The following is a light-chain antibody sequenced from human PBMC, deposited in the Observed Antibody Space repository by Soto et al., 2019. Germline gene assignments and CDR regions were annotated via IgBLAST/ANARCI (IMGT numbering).Light chain of an antibody. J-gene: IGLJ1*01. CDR1: SSDVGGYNY. CDR3: SSYTSSSTGYV. V-gene: IGLV2-14*01. CDR2: DDI. Sequence: QSVLTQPASVSGSPGQSITISCTGASSDVGGYNYVSWYQQHPGKAPKLMIYDDINRPSGVSNRFSGSKSGNTASLTISGLQAEDEADYYCSSYTSSSTGYVFGTGTKVTVL.